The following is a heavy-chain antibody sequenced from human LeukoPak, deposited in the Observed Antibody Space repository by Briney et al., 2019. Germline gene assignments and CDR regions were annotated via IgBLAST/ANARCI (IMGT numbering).Heavy chain of an antibody. J-gene: IGHJ3*02. Sequence: PSETLSLTCAVYGGSFSGYYWSWIRQPPGKGLEWIGEINHSGSTNCNPSLKSRVTISVDTSKNQFSLKLSSVTAADTAVYYCARDEDGYNSAFDIWAKGQWSPSLQ. CDR1: GGSFSGYY. D-gene: IGHD5-24*01. CDR2: INHSGST. V-gene: IGHV4-34*01. CDR3: ARDEDGYNSAFDI.